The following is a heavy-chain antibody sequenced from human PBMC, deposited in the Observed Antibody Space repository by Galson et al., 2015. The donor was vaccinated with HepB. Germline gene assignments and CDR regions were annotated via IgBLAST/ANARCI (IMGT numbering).Heavy chain of an antibody. V-gene: IGHV1-69*13. J-gene: IGHJ6*02. CDR2: IISMFDTT. D-gene: IGHD2-2*01. Sequence: SVKVSCKASGGTFSDYAISWVRQAPGQGLEWMGGIISMFDTTNYAPKFQGRVTITADESTSTAYMEVSSLRSEDTAVYYCARRRAAGVVPAAMSHPEYFYGMDVWGQGTTVTVSS. CDR1: GGTFSDYA. CDR3: ARRRAAGVVPAAMSHPEYFYGMDV.